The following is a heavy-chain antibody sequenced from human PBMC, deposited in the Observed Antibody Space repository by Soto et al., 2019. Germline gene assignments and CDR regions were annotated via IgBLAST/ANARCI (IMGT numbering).Heavy chain of an antibody. J-gene: IGHJ4*02. CDR3: AREGPSKDTAMVNTPFDY. Sequence: QVQLVESGGGVVQPGRSLRLSCAASGFTFSSYAMHWVRQAPGKGLEWVAVISYDGSNKYYADSVKGRFTISRDNSKNTLYLQMNSLRAEDTAVYYCAREGPSKDTAMVNTPFDYWGQGTLVTVSS. D-gene: IGHD5-18*01. V-gene: IGHV3-30-3*01. CDR2: ISYDGSNK. CDR1: GFTFSSYA.